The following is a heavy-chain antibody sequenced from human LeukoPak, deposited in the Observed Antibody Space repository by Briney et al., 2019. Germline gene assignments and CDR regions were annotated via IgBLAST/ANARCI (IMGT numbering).Heavy chain of an antibody. D-gene: IGHD3-10*01. CDR1: GGSISSSGYY. Sequence: PSETLSLTCTVSGGSISSSGYYWSWIRQAAGKGLEWIGRFYTSGSTNYNPSLKSRVTISVETSKSQFSLKLKSVTAADTAVYYCARGGYYGSGNDFRFDPWGQGTLVTVSS. V-gene: IGHV4-61*02. CDR3: ARGGYYGSGNDFRFDP. J-gene: IGHJ5*02. CDR2: FYTSGST.